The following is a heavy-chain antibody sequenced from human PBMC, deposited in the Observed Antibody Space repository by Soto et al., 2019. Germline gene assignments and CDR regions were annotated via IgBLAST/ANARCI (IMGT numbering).Heavy chain of an antibody. CDR1: GGTFSSYA. V-gene: IGHV1-69*13. CDR3: ARPQRFSDCSSTSCPFDY. J-gene: IGHJ4*02. Sequence: SVKVSCKASGGTFSSYAISWVRQAPGQGLEWMGGIIPIFGTANYAQKFQGRVTITADESTSTAYMELSSLRSEDTAVYYCARPQRFSDCSSTSCPFDYWGQGTLVTVSS. D-gene: IGHD2-2*01. CDR2: IIPIFGTA.